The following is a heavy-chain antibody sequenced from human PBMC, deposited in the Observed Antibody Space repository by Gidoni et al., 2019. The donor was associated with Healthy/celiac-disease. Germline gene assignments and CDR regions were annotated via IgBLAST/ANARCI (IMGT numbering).Heavy chain of an antibody. Sequence: VQLVEYGGGVVQPGRSLRISWAASGYTVRSYGMHWVRQAPGKGLEWVAVISYDGSNKYYADSVKGRFTISRDNSKNTLSLQMNSLRAEDTAVYYCAKVGEGWSVTYYFDYWGQGTLVTVSS. V-gene: IGHV3-30*18. D-gene: IGHD6-19*01. J-gene: IGHJ4*02. CDR3: AKVGEGWSVTYYFDY. CDR2: ISYDGSNK. CDR1: GYTVRSYG.